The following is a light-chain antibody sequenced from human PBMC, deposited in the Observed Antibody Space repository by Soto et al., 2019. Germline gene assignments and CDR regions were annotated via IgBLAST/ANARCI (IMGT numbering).Light chain of an antibody. J-gene: IGKJ3*01. Sequence: EIVLTQSPATLSLSPGERATLSCRASQSVGTYLAWYQQRPGQAPRLLIYGASNRAAGIPARFSGSASGTDFTLTISSLEPEDFAVYYCQQRNRWPPIFTFGPGTKVDFK. CDR2: GAS. CDR1: QSVGTY. CDR3: QQRNRWPPIFT. V-gene: IGKV3-11*01.